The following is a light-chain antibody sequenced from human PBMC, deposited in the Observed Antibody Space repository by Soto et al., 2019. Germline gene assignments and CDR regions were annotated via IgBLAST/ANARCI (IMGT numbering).Light chain of an antibody. Sequence: DIQMTQSPSAMSASVGDRVTITCRASQGINNYLDWFQQKPGKVPKRLIYGASSLQSGVPSRFSGSGSGTEFTLTISRLQPEDFATYYCLQHNSYPPTFGQGTKVEIK. CDR1: QGINNY. V-gene: IGKV1-17*03. J-gene: IGKJ1*01. CDR3: LQHNSYPPT. CDR2: GAS.